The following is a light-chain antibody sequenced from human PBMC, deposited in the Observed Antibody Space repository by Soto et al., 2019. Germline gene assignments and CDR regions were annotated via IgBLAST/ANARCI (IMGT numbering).Light chain of an antibody. Sequence: DIQMTQSPSSLSASVGDRVTITCRASESISTWLAWYQQKPGKAPKLLIYGASSLESGVPPRFSGDGSGTEFTLTISSLQRDDFATYYCQHYNSYSEAFGQGTK. CDR2: GAS. CDR3: QHYNSYSEA. J-gene: IGKJ1*01. V-gene: IGKV1-5*03. CDR1: ESISTW.